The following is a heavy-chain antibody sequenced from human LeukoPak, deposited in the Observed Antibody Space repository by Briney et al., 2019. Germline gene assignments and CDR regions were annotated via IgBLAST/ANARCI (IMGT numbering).Heavy chain of an antibody. CDR2: ISSSSSTI. J-gene: IGHJ5*02. CDR1: GFTFSSYS. V-gene: IGHV3-48*01. D-gene: IGHD2-2*01. CDR3: ASFTRAERAWFDP. Sequence: GGSLRLSCAASGFTFSSYSMNWVRQAPGKGLEWVSYISSSSSTIYYADSVKGRFTISRDNAKNSLYLQMNSLRAEDTAVYYCASFTRAERAWFDPWGQGTLVTVSS.